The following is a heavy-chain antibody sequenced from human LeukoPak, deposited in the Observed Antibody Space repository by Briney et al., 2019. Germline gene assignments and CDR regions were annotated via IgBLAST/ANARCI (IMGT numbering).Heavy chain of an antibody. D-gene: IGHD5-24*01. CDR2: IYYSGST. CDR1: GGSISSSSYY. J-gene: IGHJ2*01. CDR3: ARARCDTAITPRYWYFDL. Sequence: SETLSLTCTVSGGSISSSSYYWSWIRQPPGKGLEWIGYIYYSGSTYYNPSLKSRVSISVDMSKNQFSLKLSSVTAADTAVYYCARARCDTAITPRYWYFDLWGRGTLVAVSS. V-gene: IGHV4-30-4*08.